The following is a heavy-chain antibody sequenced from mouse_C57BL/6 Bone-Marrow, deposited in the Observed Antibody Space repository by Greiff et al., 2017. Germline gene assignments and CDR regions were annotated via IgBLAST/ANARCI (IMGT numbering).Heavy chain of an antibody. V-gene: IGHV5-12*01. J-gene: IGHJ3*01. CDR1: GFTFSDYY. CDR3: ARLYYSNSAWFAY. D-gene: IGHD2-5*01. Sequence: EVKLVESGGGLVQPGGSLKLSCAASGFTFSDYYMYWVRQTPEKRLEWVAYISNGGGSTYYPDTVKGRFTISRDNAKNTLYLQMSRLKSEDTAMYYCARLYYSNSAWFAYWGQGTLVTVSA. CDR2: ISNGGGST.